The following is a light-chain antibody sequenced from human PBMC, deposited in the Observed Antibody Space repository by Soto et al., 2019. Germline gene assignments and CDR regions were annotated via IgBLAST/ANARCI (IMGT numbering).Light chain of an antibody. J-gene: IGKJ4*01. CDR3: QQRSTPA. CDR2: DAS. CDR1: QSVSSY. Sequence: EIVLTQSPATLSLSPGERATLSCRASQSVSSYLAWYQQKPGQAPRLLIYDASNRATGIPARFSGSGSGTDFTPTIRSLEAEDFAVYYCQQRSTPAFGGGTKVEIK. V-gene: IGKV3-11*01.